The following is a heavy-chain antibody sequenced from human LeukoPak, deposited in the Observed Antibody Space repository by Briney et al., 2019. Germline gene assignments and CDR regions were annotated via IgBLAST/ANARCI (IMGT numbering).Heavy chain of an antibody. Sequence: GGSLRLSCGASGFRFESHTMGWVRQAPGKGLEWISSITSGSTTIYYGDSVRGRFTVSRDNAENSLYLQMNNMRVSDTAVYFCARDVGEGEYFFDFWGQGTLVSVSS. CDR1: GFRFESHT. V-gene: IGHV3-48*04. CDR2: ITSGSTTI. D-gene: IGHD3-16*01. CDR3: ARDVGEGEYFFDF. J-gene: IGHJ4*02.